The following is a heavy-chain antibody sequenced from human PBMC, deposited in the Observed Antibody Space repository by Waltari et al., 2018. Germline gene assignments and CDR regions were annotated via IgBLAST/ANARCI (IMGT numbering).Heavy chain of an antibody. CDR3: ARFYCSGGSCYFDY. CDR2: IYTSGST. Sequence: QVQLQESGPGLVKPSETLSLTCTVSGGSISSYYWSWIRQPAGKGLEWIGRIYTSGSTNYNPSLKSRVTMSVDTSKNQFSLKLSSVTAADTAVYYCARFYCSGGSCYFDYWGQGTLVTVSS. V-gene: IGHV4-4*07. CDR1: GGSISSYY. D-gene: IGHD2-15*01. J-gene: IGHJ4*02.